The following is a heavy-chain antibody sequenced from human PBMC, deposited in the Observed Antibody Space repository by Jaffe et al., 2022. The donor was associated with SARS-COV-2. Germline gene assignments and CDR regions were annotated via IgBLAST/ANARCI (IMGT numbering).Heavy chain of an antibody. V-gene: IGHV3-15*01. CDR2: IKSKTDGGTT. Sequence: EVQLVESGGGLVKPGGSLRLSCAASGFTLNDAWMSWVRQAPGKGLEWVGRIKSKTDGGTTDYAAPMRGRFTISRDDSKNTLFLQMNSLKTEDTAVYYCNTDGILMVDDVRDYWGQGTLVTVSS. CDR3: NTDGILMVDDVRDY. J-gene: IGHJ4*02. CDR1: GFTLNDAW. D-gene: IGHD2-8*01.